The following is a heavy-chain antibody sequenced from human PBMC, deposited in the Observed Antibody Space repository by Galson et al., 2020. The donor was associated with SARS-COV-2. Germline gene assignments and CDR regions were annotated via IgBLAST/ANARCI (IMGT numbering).Heavy chain of an antibody. CDR2: IKQDGSEK. D-gene: IGHD2-21*02. J-gene: IGHJ4*02. CDR1: GFTFSSYW. Sequence: GESLKISCAASGFTFSSYWMSWVRQAPGKGLEWVANIKQDGSEKYYVDSVKGRFTISRDNTKNSLYLQMNSLRAEDTAVYYCARDGGGAGDWDSYFDSWGQGTLVTVSS. V-gene: IGHV3-7*03. CDR3: ARDGGGAGDWDSYFDS.